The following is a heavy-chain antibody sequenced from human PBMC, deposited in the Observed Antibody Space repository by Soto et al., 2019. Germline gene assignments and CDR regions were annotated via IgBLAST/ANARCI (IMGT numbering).Heavy chain of an antibody. CDR3: ARVYCSGGSCYLDV. CDR1: GFTFSSYS. V-gene: IGHV3-21*01. CDR2: ISSSSSYI. J-gene: IGHJ6*03. Sequence: PGGSLRLSCAASGFTFSSYSMNWVRQAPGKGLEWVSSISSSSSYIYYADSVKGRFTISRDNAKNSLYLQMNSLRAEDTAVYYCARVYCSGGSCYLDVWGKGTTVTVSS. D-gene: IGHD2-15*01.